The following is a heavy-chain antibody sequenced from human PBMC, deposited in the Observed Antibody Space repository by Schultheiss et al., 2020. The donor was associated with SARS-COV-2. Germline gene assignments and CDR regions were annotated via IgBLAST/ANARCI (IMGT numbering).Heavy chain of an antibody. CDR1: GGSFSGYY. J-gene: IGHJ4*02. CDR2: INYSGST. Sequence: SQTLSLTCAVYGGSFSGYYWSWIRQPPGKGLEWIGSINYSGSTNYNPSLKSRVTISVDISKNQFSLKLSSVTAADTAVYYCARYYDFWTGLDFWGQGILVTVSS. V-gene: IGHV4-34*01. D-gene: IGHD3-3*01. CDR3: ARYYDFWTGLDF.